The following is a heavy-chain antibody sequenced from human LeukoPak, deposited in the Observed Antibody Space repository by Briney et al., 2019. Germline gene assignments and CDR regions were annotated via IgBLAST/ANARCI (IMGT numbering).Heavy chain of an antibody. V-gene: IGHV4-34*01. CDR1: GGSFSGYY. CDR2: INHSGST. D-gene: IGHD3-22*01. Sequence: ASETLSLTCAVYGGSFSGYYWSWIRQPPGKGLEWIGEINHSGSTNYNPSLKSRVTISVDTSKNQFSLKLSSVTAADTAVYYCARRYFYDSGGYYYYFDYWGQGTLVTVSS. CDR3: ARRYFYDSGGYYYYFDY. J-gene: IGHJ4*02.